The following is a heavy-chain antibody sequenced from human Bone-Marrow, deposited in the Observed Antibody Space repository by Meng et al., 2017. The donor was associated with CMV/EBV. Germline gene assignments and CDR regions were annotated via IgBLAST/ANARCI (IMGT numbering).Heavy chain of an antibody. J-gene: IGHJ4*02. V-gene: IGHV5-51*01. D-gene: IGHD6-19*01. CDR3: ASFHGSGGCPPFD. CDR2: IYPADSDV. Sequence: KVSCMGSGYSFPSYWIGWVRQMPGKGLEWMGMIYPADSDVRYSPSFQGQVTISADKSISTAYLQWSSLKASDTAMYYCASFHGSGGCPPFDWGPGKLVTVSS. CDR1: GYSFPSYW.